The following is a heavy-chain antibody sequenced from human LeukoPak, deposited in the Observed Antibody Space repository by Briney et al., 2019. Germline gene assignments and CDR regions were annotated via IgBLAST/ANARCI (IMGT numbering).Heavy chain of an antibody. Sequence: ASVKVSCKASGGTFSGYAISWVRQAPGQRLEWMGWINTGNGNTKYSQKFQGRVTITRATSASTAYMELSSLRSEDTAVYYCARVGYSGYDSRPVFNYWGQGTLVTVSS. CDR2: INTGNGNT. CDR3: ARVGYSGYDSRPVFNY. D-gene: IGHD5-12*01. J-gene: IGHJ4*02. V-gene: IGHV1-3*04. CDR1: GGTFSGYA.